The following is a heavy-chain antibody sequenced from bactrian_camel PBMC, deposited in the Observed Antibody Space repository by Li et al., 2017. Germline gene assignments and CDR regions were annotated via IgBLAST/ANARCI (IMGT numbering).Heavy chain of an antibody. J-gene: IGHJ4*01. Sequence: VQLVESGGGLVQPGNSLRLSCAASGFSFSSYAMSWVRQAPGKGLEWISPLDSGGRRTYYAKSVNGRFTISRDNAKNTLYLQMNSLKPDDTAMYYCAVDHFRGNHRLVRPHNYDYWGRGTQVTVS. CDR1: GFSFSSYA. CDR3: AVDHFRGNHRLVRPHNYDY. CDR2: LDSGGRRT. D-gene: IGHD2*01. V-gene: IGHV3S40*01.